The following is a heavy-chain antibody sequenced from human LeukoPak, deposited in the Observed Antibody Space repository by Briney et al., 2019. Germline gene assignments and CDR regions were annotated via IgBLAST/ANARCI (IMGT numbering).Heavy chain of an antibody. J-gene: IGHJ3*02. CDR3: ARDGPAVAGRRGAFDI. CDR1: GFTFSSYW. CDR2: IKQDGSEK. Sequence: PGRSLRLSCAASGFTFSSYWMSWVRQAPGKGLEWVANIKQDGSEKYYVDSVKGRFTISRDNAKNSLYLQMNSLRAEDTAVYYCARDGPAVAGRRGAFDIWGQGTMVTVSS. V-gene: IGHV3-7*01. D-gene: IGHD6-19*01.